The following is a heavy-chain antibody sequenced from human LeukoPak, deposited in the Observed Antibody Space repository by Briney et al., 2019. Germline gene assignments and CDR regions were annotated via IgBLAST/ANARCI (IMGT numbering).Heavy chain of an antibody. CDR1: GFTVSGNY. CDR2: IYSGGDT. V-gene: IGHV3-53*01. D-gene: IGHD2-8*01. CDR3: VRDWDNGRAERPA. Sequence: GGSLRLSCAASGFTVSGNYMSWVRQAPGKGLECVAAIYSGGDTYYTDSAKGRFSVSRDKSKNTVYLQMNSLRAEDTAVYYCVRDWDNGRAERPAWGQGTLVTVSS. J-gene: IGHJ5*02.